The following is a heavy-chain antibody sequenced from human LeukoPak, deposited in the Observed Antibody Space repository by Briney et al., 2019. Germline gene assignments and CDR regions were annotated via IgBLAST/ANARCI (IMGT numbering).Heavy chain of an antibody. CDR1: GGSISSGGYF. CDR2: IYHAGST. Sequence: SQTLSLTCTVSGGSISSGGYFWSWIRQHPGKGLEWIAHIYHAGSTHDNPSLRGRVVISLDTSANQFSLRLSSVTAADTAVYFCARATHYSASTGGPYMDVWGQGTTVTVSS. D-gene: IGHD3-22*01. V-gene: IGHV4-31*03. J-gene: IGHJ6*03. CDR3: ARATHYSASTGGPYMDV.